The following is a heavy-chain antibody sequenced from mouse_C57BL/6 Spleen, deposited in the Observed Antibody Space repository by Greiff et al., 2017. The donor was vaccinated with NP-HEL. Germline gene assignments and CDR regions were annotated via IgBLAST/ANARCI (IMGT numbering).Heavy chain of an antibody. CDR3: ARGAYYGNYFDY. D-gene: IGHD2-10*01. J-gene: IGHJ2*01. CDR2: IYPRDGST. V-gene: IGHV1-78*01. CDR1: GYTFTDHT. Sequence: QVTLKESDAELVKPGASVKISCKVSGYTFTDHTIHWMKQRPEQGLEWIGYIYPRDGSTKYNEKFKGKATLTADKSSSTAYMQLNSLTSEDSAVDFCARGAYYGNYFDYWGQGTTLTVSS.